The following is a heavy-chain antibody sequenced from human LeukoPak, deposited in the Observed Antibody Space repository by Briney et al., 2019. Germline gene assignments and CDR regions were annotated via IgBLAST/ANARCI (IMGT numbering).Heavy chain of an antibody. D-gene: IGHD3-3*01. CDR2: IYYSGST. J-gene: IGHJ6*02. CDR3: ARAPRFLEWLLSYGMDV. Sequence: PSETLSLTCTVSGGSISSYYWSWIRQPPGKGLEWIGYIYYSGSTNYNPSLKSRVTISVDTSKNQFSLKLSSVTAADTAVYYCARAPRFLEWLLSYGMDVWGQGTTVTVSS. V-gene: IGHV4-59*01. CDR1: GGSISSYY.